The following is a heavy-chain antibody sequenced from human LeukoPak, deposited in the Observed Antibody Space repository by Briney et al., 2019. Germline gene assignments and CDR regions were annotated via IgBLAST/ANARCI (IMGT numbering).Heavy chain of an antibody. CDR2: ICPDGTVT. V-gene: IGHV3-74*01. CDR1: GFTFSTYC. Sequence: LTGGSLRLSSAASGFTFSTYCMHWVRQAPGKGPMWVSRICPDGTVTNYADSVKARIIISRDNARNTVYLQMNSLRVEDTAVYYCVRDFRSADYWGQGTLVTVSS. J-gene: IGHJ4*02. CDR3: VRDFRSADY.